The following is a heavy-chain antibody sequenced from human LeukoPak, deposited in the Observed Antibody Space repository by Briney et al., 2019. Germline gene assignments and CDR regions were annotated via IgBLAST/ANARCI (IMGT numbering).Heavy chain of an antibody. J-gene: IGHJ4*02. V-gene: IGHV4-59*01. D-gene: IGHD3-10*01. Sequence: SETLSLTCTVSGGSISSYYWSRIRQPPGKGLEWIGYIYYSGSTNYNPSLKSRVTISVDTSKNQFSLKLSSVTAADTAVYYCARGLIYGSGMLFDYWGQGTLVTVSS. CDR1: GGSISSYY. CDR3: ARGLIYGSGMLFDY. CDR2: IYYSGST.